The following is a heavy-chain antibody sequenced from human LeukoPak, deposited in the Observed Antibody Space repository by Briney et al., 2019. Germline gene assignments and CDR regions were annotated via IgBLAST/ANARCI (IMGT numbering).Heavy chain of an antibody. CDR1: GFTFSSYG. J-gene: IGHJ4*02. D-gene: IGHD2-15*01. Sequence: GGSLRLSCAASGFTFSSYGMHWVRQAPGKGLEWVAVISYDGSNKYYADSVKGRFTISRDNSKNTLYLQMNSLRAEDTAVYYCAKDRDIGVVVAAYFDYWGQGTLVTVSS. V-gene: IGHV3-30*18. CDR3: AKDRDIGVVVAAYFDY. CDR2: ISYDGSNK.